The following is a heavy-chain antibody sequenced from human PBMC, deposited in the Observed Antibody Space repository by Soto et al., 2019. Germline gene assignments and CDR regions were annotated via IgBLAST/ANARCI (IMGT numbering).Heavy chain of an antibody. V-gene: IGHV1-69*08. CDR3: AREKEEDIVVVVAAPQWFDP. Sequence: QVQLVQSGAVVKKPGSSVKVSCKASGGTFSSYTISWVRQAPGQGLEWMGRIIPILGIANYAQKFQGRVRITADKSTSTAYMELSSLRSEDTAVYYCAREKEEDIVVVVAAPQWFDPWGQGTLVTVSS. D-gene: IGHD2-15*01. CDR1: GGTFSSYT. CDR2: IIPILGIA. J-gene: IGHJ5*02.